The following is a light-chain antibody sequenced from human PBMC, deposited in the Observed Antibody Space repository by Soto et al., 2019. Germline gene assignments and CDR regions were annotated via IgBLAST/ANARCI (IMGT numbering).Light chain of an antibody. J-gene: IGLJ1*01. CDR3: QSYDSSLSTYV. CDR2: GKS. V-gene: IGLV1-40*01. CDR1: SSNIGAGYD. Sequence: QSVLTQPPSVSGSPGQRVTISCTGSSSNIGAGYDVHWYQQFPGTAPQLLIFGKSDRPSGVPDRFSGSKSGPSASLAITGLQAEDEADYFCQSYDSSLSTYVFGTGTKVTVL.